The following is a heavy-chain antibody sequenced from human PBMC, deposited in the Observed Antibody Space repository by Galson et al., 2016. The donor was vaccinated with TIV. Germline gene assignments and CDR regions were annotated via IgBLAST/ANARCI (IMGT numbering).Heavy chain of an antibody. D-gene: IGHD2-2*01. V-gene: IGHV3-43D*03. CDR1: GFTFDDFA. J-gene: IGHJ4*01. CDR2: ISWDGGST. CDR3: AKDRGGGTSGYFEY. Sequence: SLRLSCAVFGFTFDDFAMHWVRRVPGKGLEWVSLISWDGGSTDYADSVKGRFTISRDNSKDSLYLQMNSLRPDDSGLYYCAKDRGGGTSGYFEYWGQGTLVTVTS.